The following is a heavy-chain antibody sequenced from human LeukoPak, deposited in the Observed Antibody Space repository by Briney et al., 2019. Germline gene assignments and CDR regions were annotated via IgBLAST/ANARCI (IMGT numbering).Heavy chain of an antibody. V-gene: IGHV3-23*01. CDR2: ITGGGSGI. J-gene: IGHJ4*02. CDR1: GFTFSNYA. Sequence: GGSLRLSCAASGFTFSNYAMSWVRQAPGKGLEWVSAITGGGSGIYYADSMKSRFAISRDNSKNTLYLQINGLRAEDTAVYYCAKWGDYDVLTGYYVSDYWGQGTLVTVSS. CDR3: AKWGDYDVLTGYYVSDY. D-gene: IGHD3-9*01.